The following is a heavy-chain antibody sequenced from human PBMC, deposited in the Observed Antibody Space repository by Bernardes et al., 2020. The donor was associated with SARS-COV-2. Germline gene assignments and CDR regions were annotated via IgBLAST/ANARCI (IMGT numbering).Heavy chain of an antibody. Sequence: GGSLRLSCAASGFTFDDYAMHWVRQAPGKGLEWVAGISWNSGGIGYADSVKGRFTISRENGKSSLYLQMNSLRVEDTALYYCAKDLSKVRYYYGMDVWGQGTTVTVSS. CDR1: GFTFDDYA. D-gene: IGHD3-10*01. J-gene: IGHJ6*02. CDR2: ISWNSGGI. CDR3: AKDLSKVRYYYGMDV. V-gene: IGHV3-9*01.